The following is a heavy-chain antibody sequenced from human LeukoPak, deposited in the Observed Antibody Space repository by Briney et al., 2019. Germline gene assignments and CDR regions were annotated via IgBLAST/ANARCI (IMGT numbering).Heavy chain of an antibody. V-gene: IGHV1-46*01. Sequence: GASVKVSCKASGYTFTSYYMHWVRQAPGQGLEWMGIINPSGGSTSYAQKLQGRVTMTRDMSTSTVYMELSSLRSEDTAVYYCARGLGDDYYDSSGSDFDPWGQGTLVTVSS. CDR3: ARGLGDDYYDSSGSDFDP. CDR1: GYTFTSYY. CDR2: INPSGGST. D-gene: IGHD3-22*01. J-gene: IGHJ5*02.